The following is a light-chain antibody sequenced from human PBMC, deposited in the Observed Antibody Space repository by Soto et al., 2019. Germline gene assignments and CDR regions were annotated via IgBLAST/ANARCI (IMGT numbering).Light chain of an antibody. CDR2: DVS. Sequence: QSGLTQPASVSGSPGQSITISCTRTSSDVGGYNYVSWYQQHPGKAPKLMIYDVSNRPSGVSNRFSGSKSGNTASLTISGLQAEDEADYYCSSYTSSSTYVFGTGTKVTVL. J-gene: IGLJ1*01. CDR1: SSDVGGYNY. V-gene: IGLV2-14*01. CDR3: SSYTSSSTYV.